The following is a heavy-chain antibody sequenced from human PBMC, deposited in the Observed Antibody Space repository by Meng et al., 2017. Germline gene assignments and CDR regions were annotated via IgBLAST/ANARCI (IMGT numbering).Heavy chain of an antibody. CDR1: GFTFSSYS. J-gene: IGHJ6*02. Sequence: GESLKISCAASGFTFSSYSMNWVRQAPGKGLEWVSSISSSSSYIYYADSVKGRFTISRDNAENSLYLQMNSLRAEDTAVYYCARDGIIAAAGTQPLWYGMDVWGQGTTVTVSS. CDR2: ISSSSSYI. CDR3: ARDGIIAAAGTQPLWYGMDV. V-gene: IGHV3-21*01. D-gene: IGHD6-13*01.